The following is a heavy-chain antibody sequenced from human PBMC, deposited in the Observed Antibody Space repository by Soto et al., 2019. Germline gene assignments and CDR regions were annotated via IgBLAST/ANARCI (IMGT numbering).Heavy chain of an antibody. CDR3: AKDREQQLVLRYFDY. J-gene: IGHJ4*02. D-gene: IGHD6-13*01. Sequence: GVSLRLSCAASGFTFSSYAMSWFRQAPGKGLEWVSAISGSGGSTYYADSVKGRFTISRDNSKNTLYLQMNSLRAEDTAVYYCAKDREQQLVLRYFDYWGQGTLVTVSS. CDR2: ISGSGGST. CDR1: GFTFSSYA. V-gene: IGHV3-23*01.